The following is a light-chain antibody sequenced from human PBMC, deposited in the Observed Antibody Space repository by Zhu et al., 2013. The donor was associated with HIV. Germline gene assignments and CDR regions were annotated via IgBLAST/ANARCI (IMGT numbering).Light chain of an antibody. CDR2: DAS. J-gene: IGKJ2*01. CDR3: QQCGNWPYT. V-gene: IGKV3D-20*02. Sequence: DIVLTQSPDTLSLSPGERATLSCRASQSITSNYLAWYQQNPGQAPRLLIYDASSRATGIPDRFSGSGSGTDFTLTISRLEPEDFAVYYCQQCGNWPYTFGQGTKLEIK. CDR1: QSITSNY.